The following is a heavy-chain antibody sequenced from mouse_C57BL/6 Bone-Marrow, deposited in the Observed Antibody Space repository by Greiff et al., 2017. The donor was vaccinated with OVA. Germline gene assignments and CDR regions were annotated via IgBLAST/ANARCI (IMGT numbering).Heavy chain of an antibody. CDR3: ARGDGSSPRYFDV. J-gene: IGHJ1*03. CDR2: IYPGGGYT. V-gene: IGHV1-63*01. D-gene: IGHD1-1*01. CDR1: GYTFTNYW. Sequence: QVQLKESGAELVRPGTSVTMSCKASGYTFTNYWIGWAKQRPGHGLEWIGDIYPGGGYTNYNEKFKGKANLTADNSSRTAYLQFSSLTSEYSAIYYCARGDGSSPRYFDVWGTGTTVTVSS.